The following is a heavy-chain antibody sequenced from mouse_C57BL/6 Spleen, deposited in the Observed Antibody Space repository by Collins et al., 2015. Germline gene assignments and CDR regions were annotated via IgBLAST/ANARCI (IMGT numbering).Heavy chain of an antibody. J-gene: IGHJ2*01. CDR1: GYSITSDYA. CDR3: ARGYRYDYFDY. V-gene: IGHV3-2*02. Sequence: DVQLQESGPGLVKPSQSLSLTCTVTGYSITSDYAWNWIRQFPGNKLEWMGYISYSGSTSYNPSLKSRISITRDTSKNQFFLQLNSVTTEDTATYYCARGYRYDYFDYWGQGTTLTVSS. D-gene: IGHD2-14*01. CDR2: ISYSGST.